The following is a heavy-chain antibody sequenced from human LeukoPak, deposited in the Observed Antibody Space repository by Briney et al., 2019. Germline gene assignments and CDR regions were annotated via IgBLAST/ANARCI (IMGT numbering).Heavy chain of an antibody. V-gene: IGHV4-39*07. J-gene: IGHJ4*02. CDR1: GGSISSSDYY. CDR3: AREARFALPVVGSGDY. CDR2: MFYNGAT. D-gene: IGHD6-19*01. Sequence: SETLSLTCSVSGGSISSSDYYWGWIRQPPGKGLEWIGTMFYNGATESNPSLSSRVTMSIDTSKNQFSLKLRSVTAADTAVYYCAREARFALPVVGSGDYWGQGTLVTVSS.